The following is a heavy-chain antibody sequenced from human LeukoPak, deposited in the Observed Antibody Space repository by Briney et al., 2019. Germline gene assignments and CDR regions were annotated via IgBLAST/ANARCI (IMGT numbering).Heavy chain of an antibody. D-gene: IGHD5-24*01. CDR3: ASVYKHGMDV. CDR1: GYTVTSYY. V-gene: IGHV1-46*01. J-gene: IGHJ6*02. CDR2: LNPSGGSS. Sequence: ASVKVSCKASGYTVTSYYMHWVRQAPGQGLEWMAMLNPSGGSSNYAQKFQGRATLTRATSTGTVYMELSSLRSEDTAVYYCASVYKHGMDVWGQGTTVIVSS.